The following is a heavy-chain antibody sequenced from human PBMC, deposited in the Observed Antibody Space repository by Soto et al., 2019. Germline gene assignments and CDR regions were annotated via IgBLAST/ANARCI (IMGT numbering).Heavy chain of an antibody. J-gene: IGHJ4*02. CDR2: INHSGST. D-gene: IGHD6-6*01. CDR1: GGSFSGYY. V-gene: IGHV4-34*01. Sequence: SETLSLTCAVYGGSFSGYYWSWIRQPPGKGLEWIGEINHSGSTNYNPSLKSGGTISVDTSKNQFSLKLSSVTAADTAVYDCARGRGRIAARQKYFFDYWGQGTLVTVSS. CDR3: ARGRGRIAARQKYFFDY.